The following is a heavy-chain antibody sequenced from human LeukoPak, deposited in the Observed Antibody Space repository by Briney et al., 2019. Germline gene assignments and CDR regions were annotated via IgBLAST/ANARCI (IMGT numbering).Heavy chain of an antibody. D-gene: IGHD1-14*01. Sequence: GASVKVSCKASGYTFTSYYMHWVRQAPGQGLEWMGIINPSGGSTSYAQKFQGRVTTTRDTSASTAYMELSGLGSEDTAVYFCAREPEGLTTESHWGQGTLVTVSS. CDR2: INPSGGST. CDR3: AREPEGLTTESH. V-gene: IGHV1-46*01. CDR1: GYTFTSYY. J-gene: IGHJ4*02.